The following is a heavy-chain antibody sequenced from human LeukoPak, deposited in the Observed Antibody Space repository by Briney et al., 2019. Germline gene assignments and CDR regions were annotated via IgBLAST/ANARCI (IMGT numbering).Heavy chain of an antibody. CDR1: GGSISSYY. J-gene: IGHJ6*03. D-gene: IGHD3-22*01. V-gene: IGHV4-59*01. CDR3: ARGPRYDSSGYLHYYYYMDV. CDR2: IYYSGST. Sequence: SETLSLTCTVSGGSISSYYWSWIRQPPGKGLEWIGYIYYSGSTNYNPSLKSRVTISVDTSKNQFSLKLSSVTAADTAVYCCARGPRYDSSGYLHYYYYMDVWGKGTTVTVSS.